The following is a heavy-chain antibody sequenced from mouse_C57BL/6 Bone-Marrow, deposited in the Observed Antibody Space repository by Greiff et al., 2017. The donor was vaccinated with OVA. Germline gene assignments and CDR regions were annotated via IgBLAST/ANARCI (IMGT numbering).Heavy chain of an antibody. CDR3: AREFYYSNYYAMDY. V-gene: IGHV3-6*01. CDR2: ISYDGSN. CDR1: GYSITSGYY. Sequence: DVQLQESGPGLVKPSQSLSLTCSVTGYSITSGYYWNWIRQFPGNKLEWMGYISYDGSNNYNPSLKNRISITRDTSKNQFFLKLNSVTTEDTATYYCAREFYYSNYYAMDYWGQGTSVTVSS. J-gene: IGHJ4*01. D-gene: IGHD2-5*01.